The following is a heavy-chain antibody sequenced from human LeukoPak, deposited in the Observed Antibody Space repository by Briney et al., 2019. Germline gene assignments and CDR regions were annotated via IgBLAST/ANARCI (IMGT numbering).Heavy chain of an antibody. CDR2: IHYGRNT. Sequence: PSETLSLTCTVAGGSISNHYWGWGRHPPGKGLGWIGYIHYGRNTDYNPSLKGRLTISVDTSKNQFSLKLSSVTAADTAVYYCVRRGDGYPYYFDYWGQGTLVTVSS. V-gene: IGHV4-59*11. D-gene: IGHD5-24*01. CDR3: VRRGDGYPYYFDY. J-gene: IGHJ4*02. CDR1: GGSISNHY.